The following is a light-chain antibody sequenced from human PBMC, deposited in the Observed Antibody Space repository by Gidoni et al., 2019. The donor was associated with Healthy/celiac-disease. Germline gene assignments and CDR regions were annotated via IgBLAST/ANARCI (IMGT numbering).Light chain of an antibody. V-gene: IGKV1-39*01. CDR3: QQSYSTPPDT. J-gene: IGKJ2*01. CDR1: QSISSY. CDR2: AAY. Sequence: DIQMTQSPSSLSASVGDRVTITCRASQSISSYLNWYQQKPGKAPKLLIYAAYSLQSGVPSRFSGSGSGTDFTLTISSLQPEDFETYYCQQSYSTPPDTFGQGTKLEIK.